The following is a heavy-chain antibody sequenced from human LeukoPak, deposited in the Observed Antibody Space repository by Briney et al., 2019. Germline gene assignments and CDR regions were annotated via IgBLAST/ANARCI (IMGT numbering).Heavy chain of an antibody. CDR2: IYHSGST. CDR3: ARELKETGELDY. D-gene: IGHD7-27*01. Sequence: SETLSLTCTVSGGSISSGGYYWSWIRQPPGKGLEWIGCIYHSGSTYYNPSLKSRVTISVDRSKNQFSLKLSSVTAADTAVYYCARELKETGELDYWGQGTLVTVSS. V-gene: IGHV4-30-2*01. J-gene: IGHJ4*02. CDR1: GGSISSGGYY.